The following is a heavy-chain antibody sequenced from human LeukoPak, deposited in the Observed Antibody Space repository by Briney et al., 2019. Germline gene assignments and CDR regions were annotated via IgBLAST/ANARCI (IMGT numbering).Heavy chain of an antibody. J-gene: IGHJ6*04. Sequence: SVKLSCKASGGTFSSYTISWVRQAPGQGLEWMGGIIPLFGTPDYAQKFQDRLTINADNSTSTAYMELTSLRSEDTAVYYCASATLRCSGGSCYEMDVWGKGTPVTVSS. D-gene: IGHD2-15*01. CDR3: ASATLRCSGGSCYEMDV. CDR1: GGTFSSYT. V-gene: IGHV1-69*06. CDR2: IIPLFGTP.